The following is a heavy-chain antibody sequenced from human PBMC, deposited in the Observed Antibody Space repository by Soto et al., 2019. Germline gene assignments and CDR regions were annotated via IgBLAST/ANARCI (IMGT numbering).Heavy chain of an antibody. CDR2: IIPISETT. CDR1: GGTFSSYA. V-gene: IGHV1-69*01. Sequence: QVQLVQSGAEVKKPGSSVKVSCKASGGTFSSYAISWVRQAPGQGLEWMGGIIPISETTNYAQKFQGRVTITADEYKSTAYMERSRLRSEDTAVYDCARSQGSSTSLEIYYYYYYGMDVWGQGTTVTVSS. D-gene: IGHD2-2*01. J-gene: IGHJ6*02. CDR3: ARSQGSSTSLEIYYYYYYGMDV.